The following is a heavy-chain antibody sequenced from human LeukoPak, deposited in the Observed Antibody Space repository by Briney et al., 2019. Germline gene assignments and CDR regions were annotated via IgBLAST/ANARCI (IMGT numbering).Heavy chain of an antibody. J-gene: IGHJ4*02. CDR3: ASIVVVPAAYDY. D-gene: IGHD2-2*01. Sequence: HPGGSLRLSCAASGFTFSSYAMHWARQAPGKGLEWVAVISYDGSNKYYADSVKGRFTISRDNSKNTLYLQMNSLRAEDTAVYYCASIVVVPAAYDYWGQGALVTVSS. CDR2: ISYDGSNK. V-gene: IGHV3-30-3*01. CDR1: GFTFSSYA.